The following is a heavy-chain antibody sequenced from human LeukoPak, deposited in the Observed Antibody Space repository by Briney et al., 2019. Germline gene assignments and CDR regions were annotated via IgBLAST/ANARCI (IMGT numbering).Heavy chain of an antibody. Sequence: SETLSLTCAVYGGSFSGYYWSWIRQPPGKGLEWIGEINHSGSTNYNPSLKSRVTISVDTSKNQFSLKLSSVTAADTAVYYCARHIPFDYWGQGTLVTVSS. CDR3: ARHIPFDY. CDR1: GGSFSGYY. V-gene: IGHV4-34*01. D-gene: IGHD2-21*01. J-gene: IGHJ4*02. CDR2: INHSGST.